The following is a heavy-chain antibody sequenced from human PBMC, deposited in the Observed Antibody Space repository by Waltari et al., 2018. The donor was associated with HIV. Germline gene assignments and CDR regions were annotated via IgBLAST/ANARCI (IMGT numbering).Heavy chain of an antibody. J-gene: IGHJ4*02. D-gene: IGHD3-22*01. CDR2: IYPVDSDT. Sequence: EVQLVQSGAEVKKPGESLKISCKGSGYSFTSYCIGWVRQMPGKGLEWMRIIYPVDSDTRYSPPFQGQVTISADKSISTADRQCSSLKASDTAMYYCARRGIGYDSSGYFGGFDYWGQGTLVTVSS. V-gene: IGHV5-51*03. CDR3: ARRGIGYDSSGYFGGFDY. CDR1: GYSFTSYC.